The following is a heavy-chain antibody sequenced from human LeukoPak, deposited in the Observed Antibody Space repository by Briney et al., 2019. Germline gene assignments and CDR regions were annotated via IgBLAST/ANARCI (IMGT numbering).Heavy chain of an antibody. D-gene: IGHD6-13*01. J-gene: IGHJ6*02. V-gene: IGHV1-18*01. CDR2: ISAYNGNT. CDR3: ASSRSSSWYVSTDYYYYYGMDV. Sequence: GASVKVSCKASGYTFTSYGISWVRQAPGQGLEWMGWISAYNGNTNYAQKPQGRVTMTTDTSTSTAYMELRSLRSDDTAVYYCASSRSSSWYVSTDYYYYYGMDVWGQGTTVTVSS. CDR1: GYTFTSYG.